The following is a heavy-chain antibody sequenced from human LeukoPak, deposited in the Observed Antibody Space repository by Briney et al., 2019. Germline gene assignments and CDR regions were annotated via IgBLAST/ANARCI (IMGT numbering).Heavy chain of an antibody. CDR1: GFTFSSYS. CDR3: ARARYSYGLDY. V-gene: IGHV3-21*01. D-gene: IGHD5-18*01. J-gene: IGHJ4*02. CDR2: ISSSSSYI. Sequence: GGSLRLSCAASGFTFSSYSMNWVRQAPGKGLEWVSSISSSSSYIYYVDSVKGRFTISRDNAKNSLYLQMNSLRAEDTAVYYCARARYSYGLDYWGQGTLVTVSS.